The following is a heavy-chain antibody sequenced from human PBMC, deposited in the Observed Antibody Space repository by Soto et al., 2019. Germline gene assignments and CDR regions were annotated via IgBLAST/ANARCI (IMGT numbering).Heavy chain of an antibody. J-gene: IGHJ6*02. CDR2: IWYDGSNK. V-gene: IGHV3-33*01. D-gene: IGHD6-13*01. CDR1: GFTFSSYG. Sequence: QVQLVESGGGVVQPGRSLRLSCAASGFTFSSYGRHWVRQAPGKGLEWVAVIWYDGSNKYYADSVKGRFTISRDNSKNTLYLQMNSLRAEDTAVYYCARDLLWYSSSYDYYYGMDVWGQGTTVTVSS. CDR3: ARDLLWYSSSYDYYYGMDV.